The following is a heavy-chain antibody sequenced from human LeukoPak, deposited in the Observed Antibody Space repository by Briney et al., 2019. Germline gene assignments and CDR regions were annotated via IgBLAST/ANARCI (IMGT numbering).Heavy chain of an antibody. J-gene: IGHJ4*02. Sequence: SETLSLTCTVSGGSISSSGYYWGWIRQPPGKGLEWIGSIYYSGSTYHNPSLKSRVTISVDTSKNQFSLKLSSVTAADTAEYYCARVASGSYLLWGQGTLVTVSS. CDR2: IYYSGST. CDR3: ARVASGSYLL. D-gene: IGHD1-26*01. V-gene: IGHV4-39*07. CDR1: GGSISSSGYY.